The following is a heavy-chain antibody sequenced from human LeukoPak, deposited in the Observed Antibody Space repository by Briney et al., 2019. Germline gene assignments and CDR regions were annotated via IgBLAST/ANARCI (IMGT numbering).Heavy chain of an antibody. CDR2: IYYSGST. CDR3: AREGVVVAATYHYYYGMDV. CDR1: GGSVSSGSYY. J-gene: IGHJ6*02. Sequence: SETLSLTCTVSGGSVSSGSYYWSWIRQPPGKGLEWIGYIYYSGSTNYNPSLKNRVTISVDTSKNQFSLKLSSVTAADTAVYYCAREGVVVAATYHYYYGMDVWGQGTTVTVSS. V-gene: IGHV4-61*01. D-gene: IGHD2-15*01.